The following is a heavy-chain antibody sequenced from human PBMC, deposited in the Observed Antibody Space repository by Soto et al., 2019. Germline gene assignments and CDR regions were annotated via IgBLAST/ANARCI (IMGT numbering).Heavy chain of an antibody. J-gene: IGHJ4*02. CDR2: IMPIFGSA. V-gene: IGHV1-69*13. CDR3: ARQFDSDTTGYYYAY. CDR1: GGTFSRNT. D-gene: IGHD3-22*01. Sequence: SVKVSCKASGGTFSRNTISWVRQAPGQGLEWMGGIMPIFGSANYAQKFQGRVTITADENTRTVYMELSRLRSEDTAVYYCARQFDSDTTGYYYAYWGQGTLGTVSS.